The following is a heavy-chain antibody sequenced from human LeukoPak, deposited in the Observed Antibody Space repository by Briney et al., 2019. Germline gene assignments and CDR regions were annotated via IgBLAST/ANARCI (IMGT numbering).Heavy chain of an antibody. Sequence: GRSLRLSCAASGFTFSSYAMHWVRQAPGKGLEWVAVISYDGSNKYYADSVKGRFTISRDNSKNTLYLQMNSLRAEDTAVYYCARDRYYDSSGYYYPGAFDIWGQGTMVTVSS. CDR3: ARDRYYDSSGYYYPGAFDI. CDR2: ISYDGSNK. J-gene: IGHJ3*02. D-gene: IGHD3-22*01. V-gene: IGHV3-30-3*01. CDR1: GFTFSSYA.